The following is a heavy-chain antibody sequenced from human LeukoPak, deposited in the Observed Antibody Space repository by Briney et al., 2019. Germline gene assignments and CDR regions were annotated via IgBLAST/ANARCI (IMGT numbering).Heavy chain of an antibody. CDR2: IDSDGSST. D-gene: IGHD2-15*01. V-gene: IGHV3-74*01. CDR3: ARSGAPTLDY. CDR1: GFTFSSYW. Sequence: GGSLRLSCAASGFTFSSYWMHWVRQAPGKGLVWVSRIDSDGSSTIYADSAKGRFTISRDNTKNTLYLQMNSLRAEDTAVYYCARSGAPTLDYWGQGTLVIVSS. J-gene: IGHJ4*02.